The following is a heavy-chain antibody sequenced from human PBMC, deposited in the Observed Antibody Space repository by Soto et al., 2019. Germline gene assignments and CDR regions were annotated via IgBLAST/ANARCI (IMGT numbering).Heavy chain of an antibody. CDR3: ARAFRLLSNMDV. Sequence: GGSLRLSCAASGFTFSSYAMHWFRQAPGKGLEWVAVISDDGSNTYYADSVKGRFTISRDNSKNTVYLQMNSLRGEDTAVYYCARAFRLLSNMDVWGQGTTVTVSS. D-gene: IGHD6-6*01. CDR2: ISDDGSNT. CDR1: GFTFSSYA. V-gene: IGHV3-30*03. J-gene: IGHJ6*02.